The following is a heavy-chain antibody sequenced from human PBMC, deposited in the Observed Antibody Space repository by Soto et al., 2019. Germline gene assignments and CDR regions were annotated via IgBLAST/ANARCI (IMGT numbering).Heavy chain of an antibody. Sequence: EVQLVESGGGLVQPGRSLRLSCAASGFTFDDYAMHWVRQAPGKGLEWVSGISWNSGSIGYADSVKGRFTISRDNAKNSLYLQRNSLRAEDTALYYCAKGLLGVSQIDYGGQGTLVTVSS. D-gene: IGHD3-16*01. V-gene: IGHV3-9*01. J-gene: IGHJ4*02. CDR1: GFTFDDYA. CDR3: AKGLLGVSQIDY. CDR2: ISWNSGSI.